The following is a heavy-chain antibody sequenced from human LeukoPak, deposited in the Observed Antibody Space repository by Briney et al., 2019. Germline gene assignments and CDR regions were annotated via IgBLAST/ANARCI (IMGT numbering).Heavy chain of an antibody. J-gene: IGHJ3*02. CDR2: INPSGGST. D-gene: IGHD7-27*01. V-gene: IGHV1-46*01. CDR3: ARVGHQTGYAFDI. CDR1: GYTFTSYY. Sequence: ASVTVSCKASGYTFTSYYMHWVRQAPGQGLEWMGIINPSGGSTSYAQKFQGRVTMTRDTSTSTVYMELSSLRSEDTAVYYCARVGHQTGYAFDIWGQGTMVTVSS.